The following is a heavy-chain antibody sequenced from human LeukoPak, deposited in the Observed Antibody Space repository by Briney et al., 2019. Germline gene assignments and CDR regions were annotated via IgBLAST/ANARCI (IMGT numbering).Heavy chain of an antibody. CDR2: INPNSGGT. J-gene: IGHJ4*02. Sequence: GASVKVSYKAAGYTFTGYYMHWVRQAPGQGLEWMGWINPNSGGTNYAQKFQGRVTMTRDTSISTAYMELSRLRSDDTAVYYCARGGTVLRYFDWLTIKFYFDYWGQGTLVTVSS. CDR3: ARGGTVLRYFDWLTIKFYFDY. CDR1: GYTFTGYY. D-gene: IGHD3-9*01. V-gene: IGHV1-2*02.